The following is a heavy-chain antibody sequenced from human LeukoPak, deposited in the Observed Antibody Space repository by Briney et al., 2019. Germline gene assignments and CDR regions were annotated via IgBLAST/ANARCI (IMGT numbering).Heavy chain of an antibody. D-gene: IGHD3-22*01. Sequence: SGPALVKPTQTLTLTCTFSGFSLSTGGMGVSWVRQPPGKALEWLARFAWDDDKYYNTSLTTRLTISKGTSDNQVVLTMTNMEPVDTATYYCARTDSNGYYSDYWGQGTLVTVSS. V-gene: IGHV2-70*11. J-gene: IGHJ4*02. CDR1: GFSLSTGGMG. CDR2: FAWDDDK. CDR3: ARTDSNGYYSDY.